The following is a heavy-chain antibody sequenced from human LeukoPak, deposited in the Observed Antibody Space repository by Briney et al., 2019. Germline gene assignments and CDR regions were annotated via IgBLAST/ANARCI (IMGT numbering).Heavy chain of an antibody. D-gene: IGHD1-26*01. Sequence: SETLSLTCSVSGGSFTSYYWSWIRQPAGKELEWIGRIHTSGTTNYNPSVKGRVTMSVDTATNQFSLQLSSVTAADTAVYYCARTVGGTVFDYWGQGNLVTVSS. V-gene: IGHV4-4*07. J-gene: IGHJ4*02. CDR2: IHTSGTT. CDR3: ARTVGGTVFDY. CDR1: GGSFTSYY.